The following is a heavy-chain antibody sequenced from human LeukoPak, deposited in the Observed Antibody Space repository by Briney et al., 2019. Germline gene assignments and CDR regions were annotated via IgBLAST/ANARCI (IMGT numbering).Heavy chain of an antibody. CDR3: AREAQKYCSGGSCYGPGDY. CDR2: INHSGST. J-gene: IGHJ4*02. D-gene: IGHD2-15*01. CDR1: GGSFSGYY. V-gene: IGHV4-34*01. Sequence: SETLSLTCAVYGGSFSGYYWSWIRQPPGKGLKWIGEINHSGSTNYNPSLKSRVTISVDTSKNQFSLKLSSVTAADTAVYCCAREAQKYCSGGSCYGPGDYWGQGTLVTVSS.